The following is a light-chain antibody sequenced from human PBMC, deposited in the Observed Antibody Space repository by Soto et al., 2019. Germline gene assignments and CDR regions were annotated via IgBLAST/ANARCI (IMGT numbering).Light chain of an antibody. CDR2: GAS. V-gene: IGKV3-20*01. Sequence: EIVMTPSPATLSVSPGERATLSCRASQSVSNHYLAWYQQKPGQAPRLLIYGASTRATGIPDRFSGSGSGTDFTLTISRLEPEDSAVYYCQQYGSSPTWTFGQGTKVDIK. J-gene: IGKJ1*01. CDR3: QQYGSSPTWT. CDR1: QSVSNHY.